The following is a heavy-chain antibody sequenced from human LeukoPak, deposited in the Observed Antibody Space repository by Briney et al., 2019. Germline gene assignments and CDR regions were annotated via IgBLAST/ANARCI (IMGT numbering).Heavy chain of an antibody. D-gene: IGHD3-10*01. CDR2: IYSSGST. J-gene: IGHJ4*02. CDR3: ARRIGSKDYFDF. V-gene: IGHV4-59*01. Sequence: SETLSLTCTVSGGSISNYHWSWIRQPPGQGLEWAAYIYSSGSTNYSPSLKNRVTISVDLSKNQFSLKLSSVTAADTAVYYCARRIGSKDYFDFWGQGALVTVSS. CDR1: GGSISNYH.